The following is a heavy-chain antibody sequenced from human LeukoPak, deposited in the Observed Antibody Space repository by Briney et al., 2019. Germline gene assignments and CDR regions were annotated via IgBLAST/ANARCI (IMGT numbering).Heavy chain of an antibody. D-gene: IGHD4-17*01. V-gene: IGHV3-23*01. CDR2: ISGSGGST. CDR1: GFTFSSYA. CDR3: AMRGPTVTTDPFDY. J-gene: IGHJ4*02. Sequence: PGGSLRLSCAASGFTFSSYAMSGVRQAPGKGLEGVSAISGSGGSTYYADSVKGGVTISRDNTKKRLYLQMNSLRAEDTAVYYCAMRGPTVTTDPFDYWGQGTLVTVSS.